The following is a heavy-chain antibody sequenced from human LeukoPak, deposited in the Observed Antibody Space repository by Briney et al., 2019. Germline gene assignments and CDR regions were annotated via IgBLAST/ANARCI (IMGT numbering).Heavy chain of an antibody. J-gene: IGHJ6*03. CDR2: ISHDGSKT. CDR1: GFTFRSYA. V-gene: IGHV3-30-3*01. D-gene: IGHD2-2*01. Sequence: GGSLRLSCAASGFTFRSYAMHWVRQAPGKGLEWVAVISHDGSKTYYTDSVKGRFTISRGDSKNTLYLQMNSLRGEDTAVYYCARPYCSTSSCNPYYYWFMDVWGKGTTVTDSS. CDR3: ARPYCSTSSCNPYYYWFMDV.